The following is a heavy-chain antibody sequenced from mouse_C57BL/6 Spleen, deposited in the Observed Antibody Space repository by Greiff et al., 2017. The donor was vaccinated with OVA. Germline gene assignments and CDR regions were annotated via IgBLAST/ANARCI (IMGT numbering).Heavy chain of an antibody. CDR2: INPGSGGT. D-gene: IGHD1-1*01. J-gene: IGHJ1*03. V-gene: IGHV1-54*01. Sequence: VQLQQSGAELVRPGTSVKVSCKASGYAFTNYLIEWVKQRPGQGLEWIGVINPGSGGTNYNEKFKGKATLTADKSSSTAYMQLSSLTSEDSAVYYCARRDYGSSYVWYFDVWGTGTTVTVSS. CDR1: GYAFTNYL. CDR3: ARRDYGSSYVWYFDV.